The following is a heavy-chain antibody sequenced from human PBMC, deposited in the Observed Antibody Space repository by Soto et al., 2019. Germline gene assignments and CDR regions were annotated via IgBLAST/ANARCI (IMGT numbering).Heavy chain of an antibody. CDR3: ATIGYCSGGSCYPVGYFDY. Sequence: EVQLVESGGGLVQPGGSLRLSCAATGFTFSSYSMNWVRQAPGKGLEWISYISTSSSTIYYVDSVKGRFTISRDNAKNSLYLQMNSLRDEDTAVYYCATIGYCSGGSCYPVGYFDYWGQGTVVTVSS. J-gene: IGHJ4*02. CDR1: GFTFSSYS. D-gene: IGHD2-15*01. V-gene: IGHV3-48*02. CDR2: ISTSSSTI.